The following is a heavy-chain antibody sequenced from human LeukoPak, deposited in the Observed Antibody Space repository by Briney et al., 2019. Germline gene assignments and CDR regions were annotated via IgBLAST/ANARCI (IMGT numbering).Heavy chain of an antibody. CDR1: GYTFTGYY. CDR2: INPNSGGT. CDR3: ARGYRQNPRHPQYCSSTSCRIFDY. J-gene: IGHJ4*02. V-gene: IGHV1-2*02. D-gene: IGHD2-2*01. Sequence: ASVKVSCKASGYTFTGYYMHWVRQAPGQGLEWMGWINPNSGGTNYAQKFQGRVTMTRDTSISTAYTELSRLRSDDTAVYYCARGYRQNPRHPQYCSSTSCRIFDYWGQGTLVTVSS.